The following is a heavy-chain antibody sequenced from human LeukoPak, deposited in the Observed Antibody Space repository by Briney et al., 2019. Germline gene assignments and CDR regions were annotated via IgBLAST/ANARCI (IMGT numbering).Heavy chain of an antibody. D-gene: IGHD5-12*01. J-gene: IGHJ4*02. Sequence: PGGSLRLSCAASGFTISTYWMSWVRRAPGKGLEWVANTNQEGSEKYYVDSVKGRFTISKDNAKNSLYLQMNSLRAEDTAVYYCARDPKWLDYWGQGTQVTVSS. CDR1: GFTISTYW. V-gene: IGHV3-7*01. CDR3: ARDPKWLDY. CDR2: TNQEGSEK.